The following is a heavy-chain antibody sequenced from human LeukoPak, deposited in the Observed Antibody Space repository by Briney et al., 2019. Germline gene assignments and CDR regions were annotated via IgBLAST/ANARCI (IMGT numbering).Heavy chain of an antibody. J-gene: IGHJ4*02. Sequence: PGGSLRLSCAASGLSVSAYYMSWVRQAPGKGLEWVSVIYSDGSGGSTYYADSVKGRFTISRDNSKNTLYLQMSSLRAEDTAVYYCTADLADSTGPSHDYWGRGTLVTVSS. D-gene: IGHD3-22*01. CDR1: GLSVSAYY. CDR3: TADLADSTGPSHDY. CDR2: IYSDGSGGST. V-gene: IGHV3-53*01.